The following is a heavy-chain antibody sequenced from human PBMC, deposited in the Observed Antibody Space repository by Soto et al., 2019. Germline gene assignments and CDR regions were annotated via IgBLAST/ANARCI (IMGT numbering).Heavy chain of an antibody. CDR3: ARGPGSWYYYYMDV. J-gene: IGHJ6*03. Sequence: QVQLVQSGAEVKKPGASVKVSCKASGYTFTSYDINWVRQATGQGLEGMGWMHPNSGNTGYAQKFQGRVTMTRNTSISTAYMQLSSLRSEDTAVYYCARGPGSWYYYYMDVWGKGTTVTVSS. V-gene: IGHV1-8*01. D-gene: IGHD6-13*01. CDR2: MHPNSGNT. CDR1: GYTFTSYD.